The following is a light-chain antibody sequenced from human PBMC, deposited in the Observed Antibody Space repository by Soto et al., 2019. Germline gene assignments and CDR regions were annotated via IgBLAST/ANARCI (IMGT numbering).Light chain of an antibody. CDR3: QQRSNWPPIT. CDR1: QSVSSY. CDR2: DAS. J-gene: IGKJ5*01. V-gene: IGKV3-11*01. Sequence: EIVLTQSPATLSLSPEERATLSCRASQSVSSYLAWYQQKPGQAPRLLIYDASNRATGIPARFSGSGSGTDFTLTISSLEPEDFAVYYCQQRSNWPPITFGQGTRXEIK.